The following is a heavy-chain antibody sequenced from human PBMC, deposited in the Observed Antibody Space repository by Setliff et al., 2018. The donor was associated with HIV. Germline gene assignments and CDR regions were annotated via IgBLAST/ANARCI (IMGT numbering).Heavy chain of an antibody. D-gene: IGHD6-13*01. CDR3: ATQTGFYNSHWYDY. Sequence: PGGSLRLSCAGSGSGGSGFTFSDYYMSWVRQAPGKGLEWLSYISSSGTTTYYADSVKGRFTISRDNAKNSVLLQMNSLRAEDTGVYYCATQTGFYNSHWYDYWGQGTMVTVSS. CDR1: GFTFSDYY. J-gene: IGHJ4*02. CDR2: ISSSGTTT. V-gene: IGHV3-11*04.